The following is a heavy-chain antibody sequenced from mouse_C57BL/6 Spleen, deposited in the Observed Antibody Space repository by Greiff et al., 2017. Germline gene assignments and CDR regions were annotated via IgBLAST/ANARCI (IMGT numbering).Heavy chain of an antibody. D-gene: IGHD3-2*02. CDR3: VRGGRAQATGNAMDY. Sequence: EVQLVESGGGLVQPKGSLKLSCAASGFSFNTYAMNWVRQAPGKGLEWVARIRSKSNNYATYYADSVKDRFTISRDDSESMLYLQMNNLKTEDTAMYYCVRGGRAQATGNAMDYWGQGTSVTVSS. V-gene: IGHV10-1*01. CDR1: GFSFNTYA. CDR2: IRSKSNNYAT. J-gene: IGHJ4*01.